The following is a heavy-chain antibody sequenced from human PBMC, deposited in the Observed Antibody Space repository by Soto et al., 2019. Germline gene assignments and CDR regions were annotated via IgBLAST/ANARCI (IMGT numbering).Heavy chain of an antibody. J-gene: IGHJ2*01. CDR1: GFTFSSYG. CDR2: IWYDGSNK. V-gene: IGHV3-33*01. D-gene: IGHD3-9*01. CDR3: ARALKYPNRYFDL. Sequence: QVQLVESGGGVVQPGRSLRLSCAASGFTFSSYGMHWVRQAPGKGLEWVAVIWYDGSNKYYADSVKGRFTISRDNSKNTLYLQMNSLRAEDTAVYYCARALKYPNRYFDLWGRGTLVTVSS.